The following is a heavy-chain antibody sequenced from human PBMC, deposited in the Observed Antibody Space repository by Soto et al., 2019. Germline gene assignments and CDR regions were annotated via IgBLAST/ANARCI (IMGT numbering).Heavy chain of an antibody. CDR2: IIPIFGTA. Sequence: QVQLVQSGAEVKKPGASVKVSCKASGYTFTSYGISWVRQAPGQGLEWMGGIIPIFGTANYAQKFQGRVTITADESTSTAYMELSSLRSEDTAVYYCARTRLAIFGVVIIKGAFDIWGQGTMVTVSS. V-gene: IGHV1-69*13. D-gene: IGHD3-3*01. CDR1: GYTFTSYG. J-gene: IGHJ3*02. CDR3: ARTRLAIFGVVIIKGAFDI.